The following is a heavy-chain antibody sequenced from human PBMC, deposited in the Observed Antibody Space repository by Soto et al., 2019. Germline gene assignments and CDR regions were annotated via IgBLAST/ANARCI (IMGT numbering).Heavy chain of an antibody. D-gene: IGHD3-22*01. Sequence: PGESLKISCKGSGYSFTSYWISWVRQMPGKGLEWMGRIDPSDSYTNYSPSFQGHVTIPADKSISTAYLQWSSLKASDTAMYYCARQRSSGYYFDAFDIWGQGTMVTVSS. V-gene: IGHV5-10-1*01. CDR2: IDPSDSYT. J-gene: IGHJ3*02. CDR3: ARQRSSGYYFDAFDI. CDR1: GYSFTSYW.